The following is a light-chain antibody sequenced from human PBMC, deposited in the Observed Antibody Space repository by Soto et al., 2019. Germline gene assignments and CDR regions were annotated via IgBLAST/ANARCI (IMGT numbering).Light chain of an antibody. CDR1: QSISTTS. J-gene: IGKJ1*01. CDR2: GAS. Sequence: EIVLTQSPGTLSLSPGERATLSCRASQSISTTSLTWYQQRPGQPPRLLIYGASNRATDIADRFGGSGSGTDFTLTISGVEPEDFAVYYCQQFATSPRTFGQGTKVDIK. CDR3: QQFATSPRT. V-gene: IGKV3-20*01.